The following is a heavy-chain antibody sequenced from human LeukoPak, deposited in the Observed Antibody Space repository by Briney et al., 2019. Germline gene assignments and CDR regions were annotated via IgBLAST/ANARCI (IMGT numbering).Heavy chain of an antibody. CDR3: VRDGYGEYYYYMDV. D-gene: IGHD3-22*01. J-gene: IGHJ6*03. Sequence: GGSLRLSCAASGFTFSSYAMSWVRQAPGKGLEWVSYISYSGNTILYADSVKGRFTISRDNAKNTLYLQMNSLRADDTAVYFCVRDGYGEYYYYMDVWGKGTTVTVSS. CDR1: GFTFSSYA. V-gene: IGHV3-48*03. CDR2: ISYSGNTI.